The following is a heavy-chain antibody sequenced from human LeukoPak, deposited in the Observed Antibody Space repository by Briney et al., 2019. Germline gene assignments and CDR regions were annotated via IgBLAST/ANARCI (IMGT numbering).Heavy chain of an antibody. D-gene: IGHD6-6*01. CDR1: GGSISSSNW. V-gene: IGHV4-4*02. CDR3: ASGGAARVFDY. J-gene: IGHJ4*02. CDR2: IYTSGST. Sequence: PSGTLSLTCAVSGGSISSSNWWSWVRQPPGKGLEWIGRIYTSGSTNYNPSLKGRVTMSVDTSKNQFSLKLSSVTAADTAVYYCASGGAARVFDYWGQGTLVTVSS.